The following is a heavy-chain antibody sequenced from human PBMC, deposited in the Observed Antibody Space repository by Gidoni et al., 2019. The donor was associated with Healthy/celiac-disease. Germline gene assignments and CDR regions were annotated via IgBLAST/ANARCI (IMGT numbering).Heavy chain of an antibody. CDR2: IYYSGST. CDR1: GGSISSYY. V-gene: IGHV4-59*01. J-gene: IGHJ6*04. CDR3: ASSPGNYDFWSGYLNTYYYYGMDV. D-gene: IGHD3-3*01. Sequence: QVQLQESGPGLVKPSETLSLPCTVSGGSISSYYCRWIPQPPGKGLEWIGYIYYSGSTNYNPSLKSRVTISVDTSKNQFSLKLSSVTAADTAVYYCASSPGNYDFWSGYLNTYYYYGMDVWGKGTTVTVAS.